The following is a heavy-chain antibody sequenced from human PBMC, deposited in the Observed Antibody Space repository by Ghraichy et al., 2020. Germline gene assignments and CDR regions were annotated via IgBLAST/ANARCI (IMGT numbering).Heavy chain of an antibody. CDR3: ARGGVAAIYYYYGMDV. CDR1: GGSISSGGYS. CDR2: IYHSGST. Sequence: SETLSLTCAVSGGSISSGGYSWSWIRQPPGKGLEWIGYIYHSGSTYYNPSLKSRVTISVDRSKNQFSLKLSSVTAADTAVYYCARGGVAAIYYYYGMDVWGQGTTVTVSS. V-gene: IGHV4-30-2*01. D-gene: IGHD6-19*01. J-gene: IGHJ6*02.